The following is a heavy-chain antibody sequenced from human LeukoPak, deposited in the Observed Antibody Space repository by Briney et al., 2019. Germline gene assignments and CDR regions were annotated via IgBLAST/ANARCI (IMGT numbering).Heavy chain of an antibody. CDR3: ARSGFQFCSSGSCVASDI. CDR2: ISAYNGNT. D-gene: IGHD2-2*01. J-gene: IGHJ3*02. Sequence: ASVNVSCKASGYTFTNFGLSWVRQVPGQGLEWVGWISAYNGNTNYAQKFQDRVTMTIDTSTATAYMELRSLTSDDTAVYFCARSGFQFCSSGSCVASDIWGQGTMVTVSS. V-gene: IGHV1-18*01. CDR1: GYTFTNFG.